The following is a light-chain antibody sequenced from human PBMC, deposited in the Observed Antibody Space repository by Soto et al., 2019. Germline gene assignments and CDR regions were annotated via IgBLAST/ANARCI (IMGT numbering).Light chain of an antibody. J-gene: IGKJ4*01. CDR1: QSVNND. CDR2: GAS. CDR3: QQYNKWPPLT. V-gene: IGKV3-15*01. Sequence: EIVMTQSPATLSVSPGGRVTLSCRASQSVNNDLAWYQQKPGQAPGLLIYGASTRATCIPARFSGSGSGTEFTLTISSLQSEDFAVYYCQQYNKWPPLTFGGGTKVDIK.